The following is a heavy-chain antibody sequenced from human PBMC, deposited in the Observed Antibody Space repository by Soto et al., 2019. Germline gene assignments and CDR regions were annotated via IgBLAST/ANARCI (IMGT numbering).Heavy chain of an antibody. J-gene: IGHJ6*02. CDR2: IYYSGST. D-gene: IGHD1-1*01. CDR1: GGSISSYY. V-gene: IGHV4-59*01. Sequence: SETLSLTCTVSGGSISSYYWSWVRQPPGKGLEWIGYIYYSGSTNYNPSLKSRVTISVDTSKNQFSLKLSSVTAADTAVYYCARGSGYYYYGMDVWGQGTTVTVSS. CDR3: ARGSGYYYYGMDV.